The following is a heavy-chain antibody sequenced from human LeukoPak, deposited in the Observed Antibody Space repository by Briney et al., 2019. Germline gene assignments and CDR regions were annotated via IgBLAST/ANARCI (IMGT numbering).Heavy chain of an antibody. J-gene: IGHJ4*02. CDR1: GFTFNIFS. CDR2: IISDSAVT. CDR3: ARDPMKYDILTGFYS. Sequence: PGGSLSLSCAASGFTFNIFSMSWVRQAPGKGLEGVSSIISDSAVTHYADSVRGRFTVSRDNAKNSVYLQMTGLKVDDTAIYYCARDPMKYDILTGFYSWGQGVLVTVSS. V-gene: IGHV3-21*01. D-gene: IGHD3-9*01.